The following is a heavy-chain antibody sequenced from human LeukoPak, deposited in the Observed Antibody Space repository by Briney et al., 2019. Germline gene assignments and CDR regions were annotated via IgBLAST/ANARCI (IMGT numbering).Heavy chain of an antibody. CDR3: ARTYGGGVTDAFDI. Sequence: KASETLSLTCFVSGGSISGYYWSWIRQTPGKGLEWIGYIYSSGSTIYNPSLKSRVTMSVDTSMNQFSLRLSSVTAADTAIYYCARTYGGGVTDAFDIWGQGTIVTVSS. V-gene: IGHV4-59*01. D-gene: IGHD2-21*01. J-gene: IGHJ3*02. CDR2: IYSSGST. CDR1: GGSISGYY.